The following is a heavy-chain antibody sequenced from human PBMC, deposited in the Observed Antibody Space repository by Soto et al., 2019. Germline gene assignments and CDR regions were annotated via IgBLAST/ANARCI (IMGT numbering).Heavy chain of an antibody. CDR2: TNADNGNT. D-gene: IGHD4-17*01. J-gene: IGHJ4*02. V-gene: IGHV1-3*01. CDR1: GYTFSGSV. CDR3: ATEIDGTTVTSLDY. Sequence: ASVKVSCKASGYTFSGSVMHWVRQAPGQRLEWMGWTNADNGNTKYSQKFQGRVTITRDTSASTAYMELSSLRSEDTTVYYCATEIDGTTVTSLDYWGQGTLVTVSS.